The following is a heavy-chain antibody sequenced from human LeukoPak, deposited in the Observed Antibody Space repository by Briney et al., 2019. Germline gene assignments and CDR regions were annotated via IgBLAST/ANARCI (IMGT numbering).Heavy chain of an antibody. J-gene: IGHJ3*02. CDR3: ARADSGDDNPNAFDI. D-gene: IGHD1-14*01. Sequence: GGSLRLSCAASGFTFSNYWMTWVRQAPGKGLEWVANIKQDGSEKYYVDSVKGRFTISRDNAKNSLFLQMNSLRAEDTAVYYCARADSGDDNPNAFDIWGQGTMVTVSS. V-gene: IGHV3-7*01. CDR2: IKQDGSEK. CDR1: GFTFSNYW.